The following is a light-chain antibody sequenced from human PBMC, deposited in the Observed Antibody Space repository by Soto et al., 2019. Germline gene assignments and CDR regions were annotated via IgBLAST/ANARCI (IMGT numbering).Light chain of an antibody. Sequence: IVLTQSPGTLSLSPGERATLSCRASQSVTSNYLAWYQQKPGQAPRLLIYGASNRATGIPDRFSGSGSGTDFTLTISRLEPEDFAVYYCQQYGSSPRTFGQGTKVEIK. CDR1: QSVTSNY. V-gene: IGKV3-20*01. CDR2: GAS. J-gene: IGKJ1*01. CDR3: QQYGSSPRT.